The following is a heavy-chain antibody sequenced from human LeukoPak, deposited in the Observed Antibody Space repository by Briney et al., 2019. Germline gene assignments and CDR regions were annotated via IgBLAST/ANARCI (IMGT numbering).Heavy chain of an antibody. CDR2: IYSGGTT. CDR1: GLTVNSNY. Sequence: PGGSLGLSCAASGLTVNSNYMNWVRQAPGKGLQWVSVIYSGGTTYYADSVKGRFTISRDNSKNTLYLQMNSLRAEDTAVYYCARALLVRNGYNYSPNYFDYWGQGTLVTVSS. CDR3: ARALLVRNGYNYSPNYFDY. J-gene: IGHJ4*02. V-gene: IGHV3-53*01. D-gene: IGHD5-24*01.